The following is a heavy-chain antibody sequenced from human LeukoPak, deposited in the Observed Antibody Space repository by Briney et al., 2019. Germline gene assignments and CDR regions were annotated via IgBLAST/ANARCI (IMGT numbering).Heavy chain of an antibody. CDR1: GGSFSGYY. CDR3: ARVYRSSGYNRFDP. D-gene: IGHD6-19*01. CDR2: INHSGST. J-gene: IGHJ5*02. Sequence: SETLSLTCAVYGGSFSGYYWSWIRQPPGKGLEWIGEINHSGSTNYNPSLKSRVTISVDTSKNQFSLKLSSVTAADTAVYYCARVYRSSGYNRFDPWGQGTLVTVSS. V-gene: IGHV4-34*01.